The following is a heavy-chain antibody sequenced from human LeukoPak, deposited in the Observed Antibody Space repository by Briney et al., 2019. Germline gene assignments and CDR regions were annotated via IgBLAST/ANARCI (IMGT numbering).Heavy chain of an antibody. V-gene: IGHV3-7*01. Sequence: PGGSLRLSCGVSGFIFSDYWMNWVRQAPGKGLEWVASIKRDGGEKSYVDSVKGRFTISRDNAKNSLYLQMSSLRAEDTAVYYCARDGTAAGLYFDLWGQGTPVTVSS. CDR2: IKRDGGEK. CDR1: GFIFSDYW. J-gene: IGHJ4*01. CDR3: ARDGTAAGLYFDL. D-gene: IGHD6-13*01.